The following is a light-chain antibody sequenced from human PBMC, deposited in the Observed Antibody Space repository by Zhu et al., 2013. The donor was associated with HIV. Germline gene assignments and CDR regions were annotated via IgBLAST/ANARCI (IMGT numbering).Light chain of an antibody. CDR1: QSVSSSF. V-gene: IGKV3-20*01. CDR3: QQYVRSPDN. Sequence: EIVLTQSPGTLSLSPGERVTLSCRASQSVSSSFLAWYQHKPGQAPRLLIYGGSSRATDIPDRFSGSGSGTDFTLTISRLEPEDSAVYYCQQYVRSPDNFGQGTKLEIK. CDR2: GGS. J-gene: IGKJ2*01.